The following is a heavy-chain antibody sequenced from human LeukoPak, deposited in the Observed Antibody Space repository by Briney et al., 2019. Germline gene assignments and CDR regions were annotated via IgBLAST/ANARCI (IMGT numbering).Heavy chain of an antibody. CDR3: ARVLGGAVAAFDY. CDR2: IYSDGNT. D-gene: IGHD6-19*01. J-gene: IGHJ4*02. V-gene: IGHV3-53*01. Sequence: GGSLRLSCAASGFTVSSNYMNWVRQAPGKGLEWVSVIYSDGNTYYADSVKGRFTISRDNSKNTLYLQMNSLRAEDTAVYYCARVLGGAVAAFDYWGQGTLVTVSS. CDR1: GFTVSSNY.